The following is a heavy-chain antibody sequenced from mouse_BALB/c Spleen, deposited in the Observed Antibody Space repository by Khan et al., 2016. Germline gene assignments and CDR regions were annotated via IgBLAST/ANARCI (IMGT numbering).Heavy chain of an antibody. Sequence: QVQLKQSGPGLVAPSQSLSITCTVSGFSLTSYGVHWVRQPPGKGLEWLVVIWSDGSTTYNSALKSRLSISKDNSKNQDFLKMNSLQTDDTAMYYCARRDDGGGAMDYWGQGTSVTVSS. CDR2: IWSDGST. CDR3: ARRDDGGGAMDY. J-gene: IGHJ4*01. CDR1: GFSLTSYG. D-gene: IGHD2-3*01. V-gene: IGHV2-6*02.